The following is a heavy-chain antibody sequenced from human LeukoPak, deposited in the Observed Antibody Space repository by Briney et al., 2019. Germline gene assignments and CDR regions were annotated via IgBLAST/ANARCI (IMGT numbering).Heavy chain of an antibody. CDR2: IYSAGDT. Sequence: GGSLRLSCAASGFTVSGTYMSWVRRPPGKGREWVSVIYSAGDTFSADSVKGRFTISRDNSKNTLYLQMNSLRAEDTAVYYCAKWESITMIVVVITSPFDYWGQGTLVTVSS. J-gene: IGHJ4*02. D-gene: IGHD3-22*01. CDR1: GFTVSGTY. V-gene: IGHV3-53*01. CDR3: AKWESITMIVVVITSPFDY.